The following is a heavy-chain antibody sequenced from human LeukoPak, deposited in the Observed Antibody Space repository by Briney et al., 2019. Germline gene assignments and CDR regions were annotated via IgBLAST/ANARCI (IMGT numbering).Heavy chain of an antibody. J-gene: IGHJ4*02. D-gene: IGHD6-6*01. Sequence: GGSLRLSCAASGFTFSSYAMSWVRQAPRKNLEWVSGISSSGGSTYYADSVKGRFTISRDKSKKTLYLQMNSLRAEDTAMYYCAKEAARLGNVDYWGQGALVTVSS. CDR1: GFTFSSYA. CDR2: ISSSGGST. V-gene: IGHV3-23*01. CDR3: AKEAARLGNVDY.